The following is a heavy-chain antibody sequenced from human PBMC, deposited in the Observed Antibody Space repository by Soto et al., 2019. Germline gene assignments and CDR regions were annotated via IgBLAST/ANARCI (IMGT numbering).Heavy chain of an antibody. V-gene: IGHV1-69*01. D-gene: IGHD1-1*01. CDR2: IIPIFGTA. Sequence: KVSCKASGGTFSSYAISWVRQAPGQGLEWMGGIIPIFGTANYAQKFQGRVTITADESTSTAYMELSSLRSEDTAVYYCARLNDYYYYGMDVWGQGTTVTVSS. CDR3: ARLNDYYYYGMDV. CDR1: GGTFSSYA. J-gene: IGHJ6*02.